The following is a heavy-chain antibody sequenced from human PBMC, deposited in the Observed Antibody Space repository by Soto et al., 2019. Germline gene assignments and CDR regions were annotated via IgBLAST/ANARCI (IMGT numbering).Heavy chain of an antibody. CDR3: ARRWYTSPYYFDY. V-gene: IGHV4-31*03. Sequence: SETLSLTCTVSGGSISSGGYYWSWIRQHPGKGLEWIGYIYYSGSTYYNPSLKSRVTISVDTSKNQFSLKLSSVTAADTAVYYCARRWYTSPYYFDYWGQGTLVTVSS. CDR2: IYYSGST. D-gene: IGHD2-15*01. CDR1: GGSISSGGYY. J-gene: IGHJ4*02.